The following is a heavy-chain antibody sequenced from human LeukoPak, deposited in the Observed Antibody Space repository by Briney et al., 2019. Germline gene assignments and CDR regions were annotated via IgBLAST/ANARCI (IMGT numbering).Heavy chain of an antibody. J-gene: IGHJ6*02. D-gene: IGHD2-2*01. CDR3: ASGDIVVVPAAMNYYYGMDV. CDR2: ISAYNGNT. CDR1: GYTFTSYG. V-gene: IGHV1-18*01. Sequence: GASVKVSCKASGYTFTSYGISWGRQAPGQGLEWMGWISAYNGNTNYAQKLQGRVTMTTDTSTSTAYTELRSLRSDDTAVYYCASGDIVVVPAAMNYYYGMDVWGQGTTVTVSS.